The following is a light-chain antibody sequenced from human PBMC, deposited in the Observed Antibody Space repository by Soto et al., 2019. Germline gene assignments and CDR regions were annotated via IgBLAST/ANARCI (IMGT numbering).Light chain of an antibody. CDR1: ESVSTN. J-gene: IGKJ1*01. Sequence: EIVLTQSPATLSVSPGARVPLSCRASESVSTNLAWYQHNPGQAPRLLIYGASTRATGIPARSSGSGSGTEFTLTISSLQSEDFAVYYCQHYNNWPPWTFGQGTKVDIK. CDR2: GAS. CDR3: QHYNNWPPWT. V-gene: IGKV3-15*01.